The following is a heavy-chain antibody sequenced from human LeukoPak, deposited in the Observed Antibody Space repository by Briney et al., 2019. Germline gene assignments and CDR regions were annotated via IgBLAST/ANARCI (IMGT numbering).Heavy chain of an antibody. CDR2: IYYSGST. D-gene: IGHD5-18*01. CDR3: AREDTAMVTYFDY. Sequence: SETLSLTCTVSGGSISSYYWSWIRQPPGKGLEWIGHIYYSGSTNYNPSLKSRVTISVDTSKNQFSLKLSSVTAADTAVYYCAREDTAMVTYFDYWGQGTLVTVSS. CDR1: GGSISSYY. J-gene: IGHJ4*02. V-gene: IGHV4-59*01.